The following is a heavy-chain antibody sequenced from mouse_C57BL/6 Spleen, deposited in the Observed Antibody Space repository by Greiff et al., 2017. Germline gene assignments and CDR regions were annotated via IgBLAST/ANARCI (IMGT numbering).Heavy chain of an antibody. V-gene: IGHV1-81*01. J-gene: IGHJ3*01. CDR2: IYPRSGNT. Sequence: VQLQQSGAELARPGASVKLSCKASGYTFTSYGISWVKQRTGQGLEWIGEIYPRSGNTYYNEQFKGKATLTADKSSSTAYMELRSLTSEDSAVYVCARGGQLRLLGAYWGQGTLVTVSA. D-gene: IGHD3-2*02. CDR3: ARGGQLRLLGAY. CDR1: GYTFTSYG.